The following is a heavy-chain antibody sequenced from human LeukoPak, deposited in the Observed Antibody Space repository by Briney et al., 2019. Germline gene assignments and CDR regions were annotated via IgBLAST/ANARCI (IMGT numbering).Heavy chain of an antibody. D-gene: IGHD3-3*01. CDR2: IYYTGST. J-gene: IGHJ4*02. CDR1: GGSVSSGSYY. Sequence: NPSETLSLTCAVSGGSVSSGSYYWTWIRQPPGKGLEWIGCIYYTGSTNYNPSLKSRVTISADTSKNQFSLKLSSVTAADTAVYYCARVGYDFWSGYENPFDYWGQGTLVTVSS. CDR3: ARVGYDFWSGYENPFDY. V-gene: IGHV4-61*01.